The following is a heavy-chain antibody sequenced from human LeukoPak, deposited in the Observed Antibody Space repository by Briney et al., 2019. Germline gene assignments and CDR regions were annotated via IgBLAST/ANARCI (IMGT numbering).Heavy chain of an antibody. Sequence: PSETLSLTCAVYGGSFSGYYWSWIRQPPGKGLEWIGEINHSGSTNYNPSLKSRVTISVDTSKNQFSLKLSSVTAADTAVYYCARGVKRIVVLVAALPNWFDPWGQGTLVTVSS. V-gene: IGHV4-34*01. CDR2: INHSGST. D-gene: IGHD2-15*01. CDR3: ARGVKRIVVLVAALPNWFDP. J-gene: IGHJ5*02. CDR1: GGSFSGYY.